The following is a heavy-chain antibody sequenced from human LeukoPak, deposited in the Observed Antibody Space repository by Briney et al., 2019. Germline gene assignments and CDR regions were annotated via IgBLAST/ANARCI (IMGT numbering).Heavy chain of an antibody. CDR3: ARVTPRLVQDYFDY. CDR2: ISYDGSNK. D-gene: IGHD6-19*01. J-gene: IGHJ4*02. V-gene: IGHV3-30-3*01. CDR1: GFTFTSYW. Sequence: GSLRLSCAASGFTFTSYWMHWVRQAPGKGLEWVAVISYDGSNKYYADSVKGRFTISRDNSKNTLYLQMNSLRAEDTAVYYCARVTPRLVQDYFDYWGQGTLVTVSS.